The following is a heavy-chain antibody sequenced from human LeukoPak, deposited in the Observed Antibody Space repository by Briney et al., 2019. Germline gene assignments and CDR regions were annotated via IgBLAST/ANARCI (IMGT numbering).Heavy chain of an antibody. Sequence: GGSLRLSCAASGFTFSSYSMNWVRQAPGKGLEWVSSISSSSSSYIYYADSVKGRFTISRDNAKNSLYLQMNSLRAEDTAVYYCARANCSGGSCYTDYWGQGTLVTVSS. CDR2: ISSSSSSYI. D-gene: IGHD2-15*01. CDR1: GFTFSSYS. CDR3: ARANCSGGSCYTDY. J-gene: IGHJ4*02. V-gene: IGHV3-21*01.